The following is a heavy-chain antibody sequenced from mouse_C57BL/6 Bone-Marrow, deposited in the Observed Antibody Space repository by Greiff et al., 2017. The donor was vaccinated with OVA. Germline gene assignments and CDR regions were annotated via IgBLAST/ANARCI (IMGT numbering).Heavy chain of an antibody. J-gene: IGHJ2*01. Sequence: VKLMESGAELARPGASVKLSCKASGYTFTSYGISWVKQRTGQGLEWIGEIYPRSGNTYYNEKFKGKATLTADKSSSTAYMELRSLTSEDSAVYFCAKRGINWGYFDYWGQGTTHTVSS. V-gene: IGHV1-81*01. CDR3: AKRGINWGYFDY. CDR1: GYTFTSYG. CDR2: IYPRSGNT. D-gene: IGHD4-1*01.